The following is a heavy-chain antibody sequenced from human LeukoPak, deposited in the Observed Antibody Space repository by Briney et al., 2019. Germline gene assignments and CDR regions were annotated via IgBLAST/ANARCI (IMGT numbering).Heavy chain of an antibody. CDR2: ISYDGSNK. V-gene: IGHV3-30-3*01. CDR1: GFTVSSNY. J-gene: IGHJ4*02. CDR3: ARSSGASGTHDY. D-gene: IGHD1-26*01. Sequence: GGSLRLSCAASGFTVSSNYMSWVRQAPGKGLEWVAVISYDGSNKYYADSVKGRFTISRDNSKNTLYLQMNSLRAEDTAVYYCARSSGASGTHDYWGQGTLVTVSS.